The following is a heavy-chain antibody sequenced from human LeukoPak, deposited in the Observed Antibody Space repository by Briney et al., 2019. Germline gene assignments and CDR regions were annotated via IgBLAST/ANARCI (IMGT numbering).Heavy chain of an antibody. V-gene: IGHV3-53*01. CDR3: ARDMEGYCSSTSCYQLDY. J-gene: IGHJ4*02. CDR1: GFTVSTNY. CDR2: IYAGGTT. Sequence: PGGSLRLSCAASGFTVSTNYMSWVRQAPGRGLEWVSVIYAGGTTYYADSVKGRFTISRDNSKNTLYLQMNSLRDEDTAVYYCARDMEGYCSSTSCYQLDYWGQGILVTVSS. D-gene: IGHD2-2*01.